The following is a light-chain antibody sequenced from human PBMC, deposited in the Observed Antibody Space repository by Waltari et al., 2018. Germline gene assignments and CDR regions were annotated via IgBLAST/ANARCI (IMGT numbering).Light chain of an antibody. CDR3: GTWDSSLLGV. CDR1: SSNIGNNY. J-gene: IGLJ2*01. Sequence: QSVLTQPPSVSAAPGQKVTISCSGSSSNIGNNYVSWYQQLPGTAPKLLIYDTNKRPSGIPDRFSGSKSGTSATLGITGLQTGDEADYYCGTWDSSLLGVFGGGTKLTVL. CDR2: DTN. V-gene: IGLV1-51*01.